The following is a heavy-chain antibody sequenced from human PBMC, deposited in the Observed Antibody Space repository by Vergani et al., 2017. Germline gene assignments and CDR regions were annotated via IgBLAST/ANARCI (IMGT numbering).Heavy chain of an antibody. D-gene: IGHD6-13*01. V-gene: IGHV3-21*01. CDR1: GFTFSSYS. CDR3: ASSPRLGRIAAAGMGVDY. CDR2: ISSSSSYI. Sequence: EVQLVESGGGLVQPGGSLRLSCAASGFTFSSYSMNWVRQAPGKGLEWVSSISSSSSYIYYADSVKGRFTISRDNAKNSLYLQMNSLRAEDTAVYYCASSPRLGRIAAAGMGVDYWGQGTLVTVSS. J-gene: IGHJ4*02.